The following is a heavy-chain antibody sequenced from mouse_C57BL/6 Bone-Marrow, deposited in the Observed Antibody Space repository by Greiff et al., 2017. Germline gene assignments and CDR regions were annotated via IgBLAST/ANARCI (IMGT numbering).Heavy chain of an antibody. Sequence: QVQLKESGAELARPGASVKLSCKASGYTFTSYGISWVKQSTGQGLEWIGEIYPRSGNTYYNEKFKGKATLTADKSSSTAYMELRSLTSEDSAVYFCARGGWLLDWFAYWGQGTLVTVSA. V-gene: IGHV1-81*01. D-gene: IGHD2-3*01. CDR3: ARGGWLLDWFAY. CDR2: IYPRSGNT. CDR1: GYTFTSYG. J-gene: IGHJ3*01.